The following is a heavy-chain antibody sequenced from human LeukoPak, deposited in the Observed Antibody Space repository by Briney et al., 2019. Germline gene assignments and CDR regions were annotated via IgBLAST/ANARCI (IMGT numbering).Heavy chain of an antibody. Sequence: GGSLRLSRAASGFTLSSYAMSWVRQAPREGLEWVSAISGSGGSTYYADSVKGRFTISRDNSKNTLYLQMNSLRAEDRAVYYCASRTYSIDPWGQGTLVTVSS. CDR2: ISGSGGST. CDR1: GFTLSSYA. J-gene: IGHJ5*02. V-gene: IGHV3-23*01. D-gene: IGHD2-21*01. CDR3: ASRTYSIDP.